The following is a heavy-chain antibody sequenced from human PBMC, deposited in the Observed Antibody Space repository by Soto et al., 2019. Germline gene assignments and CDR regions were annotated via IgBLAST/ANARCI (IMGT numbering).Heavy chain of an antibody. Sequence: ETLSPTCTVSGASLSKYFWSWVRQPPGKGPEWIGYVNYGGTTNYNPSLKSRVTISLHTSETQFSLELTYVTTADTAIYYCERHNCTPARCYYLDYWSQGTLVTVSS. V-gene: IGHV4-59*01. CDR2: VNYGGTT. CDR3: ERHNCTPARCYYLDY. CDR1: GASLSKYF. D-gene: IGHD2-8*01. J-gene: IGHJ4*02.